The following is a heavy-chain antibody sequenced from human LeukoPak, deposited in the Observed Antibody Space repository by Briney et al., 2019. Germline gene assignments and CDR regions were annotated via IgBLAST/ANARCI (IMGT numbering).Heavy chain of an antibody. D-gene: IGHD5-24*01. CDR2: LNPNSGGT. CDR1: GYTFTGYY. J-gene: IGHJ4*02. V-gene: IGHV1-2*02. Sequence: ASVKVSCKASGYTFTGYYMHWVRQAPGQGLEWMGWLNPNSGGTNYAQKFQGRVTMTRDTSISTAYMDLSRLTSDDTAVYYCARGGAKGYNYFDYWGQGTLVTVSS. CDR3: ARGGAKGYNYFDY.